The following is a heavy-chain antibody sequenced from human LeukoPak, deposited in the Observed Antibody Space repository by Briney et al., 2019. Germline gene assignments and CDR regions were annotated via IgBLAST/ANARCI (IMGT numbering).Heavy chain of an antibody. CDR2: ISGSGGST. CDR1: GGTFSSYA. V-gene: IGHV3-23*01. CDR3: AKDLATTPYYFDY. D-gene: IGHD5-12*01. J-gene: IGHJ4*02. Sequence: GASVKVSCKASGGTFSSYAMSWVRQAPGKGLEWVSAISGSGGSTYYADSVKGRFTISRDNSKNTLYLQMNSLRAGDTAVYYCAKDLATTPYYFDYWGQGTLVTVSS.